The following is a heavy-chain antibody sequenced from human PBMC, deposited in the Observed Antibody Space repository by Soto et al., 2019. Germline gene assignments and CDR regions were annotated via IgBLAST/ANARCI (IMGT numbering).Heavy chain of an antibody. CDR3: ARGEVLPAASLDY. V-gene: IGHV4-31*03. J-gene: IGHJ4*02. CDR2: IHYSGST. CDR1: GGSISSGGYY. Sequence: SETLSLTCTVSGGSISSGGYYWSWIRQRPGKGLEWIGDIHYSGSTFYNPSLKSRVTISVDTSENQFSLKLSSMTAADTAVYYCARGEVLPAASLDYRGQGTLVTVSS. D-gene: IGHD2-2*01.